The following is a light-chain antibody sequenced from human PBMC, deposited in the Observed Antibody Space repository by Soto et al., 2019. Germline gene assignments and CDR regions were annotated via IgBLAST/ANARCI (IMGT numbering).Light chain of an antibody. J-gene: IGKJ4*01. CDR2: GAS. CDR1: QSVSSN. CDR3: QHYESSPLT. Sequence: EIVMTQSPATLSVSPGERATLSCRASQSVSSNLAWYQQKPGQAPRLLIYGASTRATGIPARFSGSGSGTEFTLTISSLQSEDFAVYYCQHYESSPLTFGGGTKVEIK. V-gene: IGKV3-15*01.